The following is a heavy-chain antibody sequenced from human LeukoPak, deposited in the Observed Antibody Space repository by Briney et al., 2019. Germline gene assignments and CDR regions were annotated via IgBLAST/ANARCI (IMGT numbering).Heavy chain of an antibody. CDR1: GGSISSSSYY. J-gene: IGHJ6*03. V-gene: IGHV4-39*01. Sequence: PSETLSLTCTVSGGSISSSSYYWGWVRQPPGKGLEWIGSIYYSGSTNYNPSLKSRVTISVDTSKNQFSLKLSSVTAADTAVYYCARHTLGDIVVVPAARPNYYYYMDVWGKGTTVTVS. D-gene: IGHD2-2*01. CDR3: ARHTLGDIVVVPAARPNYYYYMDV. CDR2: IYYSGST.